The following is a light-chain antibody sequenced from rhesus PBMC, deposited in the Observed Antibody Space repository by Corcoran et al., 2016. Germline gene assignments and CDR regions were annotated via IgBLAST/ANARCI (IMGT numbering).Light chain of an antibody. CDR3: QQYNTLPRT. Sequence: IQMTQSPSSLSASVGDRVTITCRASQAISSYLNWFQQKPGRAPKPLIYYGNLLGGGVPARFSVSGSGTEFTLTFSSLQPEDFATYYCQQYNTLPRTFSQGTTVDIK. CDR2: YGN. CDR1: QAISSY. V-gene: IGKV1-32*01. J-gene: IGKJ1*01.